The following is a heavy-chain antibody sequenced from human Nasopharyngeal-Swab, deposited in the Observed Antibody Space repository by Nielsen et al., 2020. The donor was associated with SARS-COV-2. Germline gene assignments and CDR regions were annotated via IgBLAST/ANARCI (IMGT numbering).Heavy chain of an antibody. Sequence: ASVKVSCKTSGYTFTNYAMNWVRQAPGQGLEWMGWINTNTGNPTYAQGFTGRFVFSLDTSVSTAYLQISSLKAEDTAVYYCARLSSGYYDYYFDYWGQGTLVTLSS. V-gene: IGHV7-4-1*02. J-gene: IGHJ4*02. CDR3: ARLSSGYYDYYFDY. CDR2: INTNTGNP. D-gene: IGHD3-22*01. CDR1: GYTFTNYA.